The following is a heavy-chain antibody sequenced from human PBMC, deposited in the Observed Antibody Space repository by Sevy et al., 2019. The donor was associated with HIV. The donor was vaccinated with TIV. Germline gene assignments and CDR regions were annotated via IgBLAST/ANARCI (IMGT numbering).Heavy chain of an antibody. CDR2: IIPGVGAP. D-gene: IGHD1-26*01. V-gene: IGHV1-2*06. J-gene: IGHJ4*02. CDR1: GYTFADYW. Sequence: ASVKVSCKASGYTFADYWIHWVRQAPGQRLEWMGRIIPGVGAPNCARIFQDRITVTSDTSITTAYLELNCLSSDDTAVYYCSRTIVSGTMVDIDYWGQGTLVTVSS. CDR3: SRTIVSGTMVDIDY.